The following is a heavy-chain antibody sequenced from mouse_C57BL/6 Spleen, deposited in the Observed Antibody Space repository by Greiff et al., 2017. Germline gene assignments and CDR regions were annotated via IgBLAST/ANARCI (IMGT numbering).Heavy chain of an antibody. CDR2: IDPEDGDT. J-gene: IGHJ3*01. CDR3: PCYFGSSWSAY. Sequence: VQLQQSGAELVRPGASVKLSCTASGFNIKDYYMHWVKQRPEQSLEWIGRIDPEDGDTEYAPKFQGKATMTADTSSNTAYLQLSSLTSEDTAVYYCPCYFGSSWSAYCGEGTLVTVSA. CDR1: GFNIKDYY. V-gene: IGHV14-1*01. D-gene: IGHD1-1*01.